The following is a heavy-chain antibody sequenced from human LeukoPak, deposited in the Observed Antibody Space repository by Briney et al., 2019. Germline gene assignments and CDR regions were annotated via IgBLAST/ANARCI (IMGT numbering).Heavy chain of an antibody. CDR3: AKTPAHLLLPDY. J-gene: IGHJ4*02. CDR2: ISYDGSNK. CDR1: GFTFRSYE. V-gene: IGHV3-30*18. D-gene: IGHD3-22*01. Sequence: GGSLRLSCAASGFTFRSYEMNWVRQAPGKGLEWVAVISYDGSNKYYADSVKGRFTISRDNSKNTLYLQMNSLRAEDTAVYYCAKTPAHLLLPDYWGQGTLVTVSS.